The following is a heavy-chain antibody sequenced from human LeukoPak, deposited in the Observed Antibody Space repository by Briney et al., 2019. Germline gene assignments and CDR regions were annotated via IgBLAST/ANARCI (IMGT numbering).Heavy chain of an antibody. CDR3: ARGGGTPYYYYYMDV. V-gene: IGHV4-59*01. J-gene: IGHJ6*03. Sequence: SETLSLTCTVSGGSISSYYWSWIRQPPGKGLEWIGYIYCSGSTNYNPSLKSRVTISVDTSKNQFSLKLSSVTAADTAVYYCARGGGTPYYYYYMDVWGKGTTVTVSS. CDR1: GGSISSYY. CDR2: IYCSGST. D-gene: IGHD3-16*01.